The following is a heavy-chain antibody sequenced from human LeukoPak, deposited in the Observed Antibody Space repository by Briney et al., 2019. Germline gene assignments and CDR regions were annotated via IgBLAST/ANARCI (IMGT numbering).Heavy chain of an antibody. Sequence: GGSLRLSCAPSGFTFSSYAMHWVRQAPGKGLEWVAVISYDGSNKYYADSVKGRFTISRYNSKNTLYVQMNSLRAEDTAVYYCARDVASGRNYYYYMDVWGKGTTVTVSS. V-gene: IGHV3-30-3*01. CDR2: ISYDGSNK. D-gene: IGHD3-10*01. CDR3: ARDVASGRNYYYYMDV. CDR1: GFTFSSYA. J-gene: IGHJ6*03.